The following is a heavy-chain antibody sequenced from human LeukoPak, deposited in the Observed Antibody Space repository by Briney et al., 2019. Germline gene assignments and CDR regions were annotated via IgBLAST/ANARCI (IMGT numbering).Heavy chain of an antibody. Sequence: ASVKVSCKASGYTFTSYGISWVRQAPGQGLEWMGWISAYNGNTNYAQKLQGRVTMTTDTSTSTAYMELRSLRSDDTAVYYCARGVEINYYDSSGYLHWGQGTLVTVSS. D-gene: IGHD3-22*01. J-gene: IGHJ4*02. CDR3: ARGVEINYYDSSGYLH. V-gene: IGHV1-18*01. CDR2: ISAYNGNT. CDR1: GYTFTSYG.